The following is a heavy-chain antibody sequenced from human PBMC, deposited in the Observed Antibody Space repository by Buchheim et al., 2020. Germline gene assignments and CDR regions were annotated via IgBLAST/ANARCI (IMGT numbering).Heavy chain of an antibody. CDR2: IYYSGST. Sequence: QVQLQESGPGLVKPSETLSLTCTVSGGSISSDYWSWIRQPPGKGLEWIGYIYYSGSTNYNPSLKSRVTISLDTSKNQFSLKLSSVTAADTAVYYCARGDSSGYYKTWDFDYWGQGTL. D-gene: IGHD3-22*01. J-gene: IGHJ4*02. V-gene: IGHV4-59*01. CDR3: ARGDSSGYYKTWDFDY. CDR1: GGSISSDY.